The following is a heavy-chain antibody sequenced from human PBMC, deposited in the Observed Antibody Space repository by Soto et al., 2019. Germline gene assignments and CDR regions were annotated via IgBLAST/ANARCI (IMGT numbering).Heavy chain of an antibody. D-gene: IGHD5-18*01. CDR3: ASPRGGYSSNYLGV. V-gene: IGHV3-23*01. CDR1: GFIFSSYA. Sequence: GGSLRLSCAASGFIFSSYAMSWVRQAPGKGLEWVSAISGGAASTYYADSVKGRFTISRDNSKNTLSLQMNRLRADDTAVYYCASPRGGYSSNYLGVRGRGTTVTVSS. J-gene: IGHJ6*02. CDR2: ISGGAAST.